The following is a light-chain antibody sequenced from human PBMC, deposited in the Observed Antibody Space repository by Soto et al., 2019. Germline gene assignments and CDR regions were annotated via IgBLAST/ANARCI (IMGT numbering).Light chain of an antibody. V-gene: IGLV2-8*01. CDR1: SSDVGGYNY. Sequence: QSALTQPPSAPGSPGQSVTISCTGTSSDVGGYNYVSWFQQHPGKAPKLMIYEVSKRPSGVPGRFSGSKSGNTASLTVSGLQAEDEVDYYCSSFAGSDNVVFGGGTK. CDR2: EVS. J-gene: IGLJ2*01. CDR3: SSFAGSDNVV.